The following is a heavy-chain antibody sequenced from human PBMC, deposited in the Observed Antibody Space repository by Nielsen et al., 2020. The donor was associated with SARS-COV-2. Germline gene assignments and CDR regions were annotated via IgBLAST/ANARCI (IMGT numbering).Heavy chain of an antibody. CDR3: ARLDSSGYLDWFDP. D-gene: IGHD3-22*01. J-gene: IGHJ5*02. CDR1: GGSISSYY. V-gene: IGHV4-59*12. CDR2: IYYSGST. Sequence: SETLSLTCTVSGGSISSYYWSWIRQPPGKGLEWIGYIYYSGSTYYNPSLKSRVTISVDTSKNQFSLKLSSVTAADTAVYYCARLDSSGYLDWFDPWGQGTLVTVSS.